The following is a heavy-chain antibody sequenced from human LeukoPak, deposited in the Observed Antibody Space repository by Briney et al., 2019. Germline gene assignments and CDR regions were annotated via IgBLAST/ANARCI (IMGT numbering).Heavy chain of an antibody. CDR1: GFTFDDYA. J-gene: IGHJ1*01. D-gene: IGHD2-15*01. CDR2: ISWNSGSI. Sequence: GGSLRLSCAASGFTFDDYAMHWVRQAPGKGLEWVSGISWNSGSIGYADSVKGRFTISRDNAKNSLYLQMNSLRAEDTALYYCAKGPRGGSSEYFQHWGQGTLVTVSS. V-gene: IGHV3-9*01. CDR3: AKGPRGGSSEYFQH.